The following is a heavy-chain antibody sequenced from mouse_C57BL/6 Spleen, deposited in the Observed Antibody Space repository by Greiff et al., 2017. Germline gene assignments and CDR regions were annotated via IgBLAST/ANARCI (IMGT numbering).Heavy chain of an antibody. CDR2: IIPYNGGT. J-gene: IGHJ2*01. V-gene: IGHV1-19*01. CDR3: ARSGDPYYFDY. Sequence: EVQLQQSGPVLVKPGASVKMSCKASGYTFTDYYMNWVKQSHGKSLEWIGVIIPYNGGTSYNQKFKGKATLTVDKSSSTAYMELNSLTSEDSAVYYCARSGDPYYFDYWGQGTTLTVSS. D-gene: IGHD3-2*02. CDR1: GYTFTDYY.